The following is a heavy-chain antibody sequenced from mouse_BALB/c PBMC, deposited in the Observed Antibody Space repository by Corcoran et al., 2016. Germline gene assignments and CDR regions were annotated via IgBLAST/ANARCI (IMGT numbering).Heavy chain of an antibody. CDR3: ARWDWYFDV. CDR2: IDPANGNT. J-gene: IGHJ1*01. CDR1: GFNIKDTY. V-gene: IGHV14-3*02. Sequence: EVQLQQSGAELVKPGASVKLSCTASGFNIKDTYMHWVKQRPEQGLEWIGRIDPANGNTKYDPKFQGKATITADTSSNTAYLQLSSLTSEDTDVYYCARWDWYFDVWGAGTTGTVAS.